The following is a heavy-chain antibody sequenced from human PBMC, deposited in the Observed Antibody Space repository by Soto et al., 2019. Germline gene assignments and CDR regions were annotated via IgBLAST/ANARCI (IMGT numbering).Heavy chain of an antibody. V-gene: IGHV3-23*01. CDR3: AKFEGHPLEYWYLDF. D-gene: IGHD1-1*01. CDR1: GFTFSAYA. CDR2: IHGGGAT. Sequence: EVQLLESGGGLVQPGGSLRLSCAASGFTFSAYAMGWVRQAPGKGLEWASTIHGGGATHYADSVKGRFTISRDDSKNTLYAQMNSLRAEDTAVYYCAKFEGHPLEYWYLDFWGRGTLVTVSS. J-gene: IGHJ2*01.